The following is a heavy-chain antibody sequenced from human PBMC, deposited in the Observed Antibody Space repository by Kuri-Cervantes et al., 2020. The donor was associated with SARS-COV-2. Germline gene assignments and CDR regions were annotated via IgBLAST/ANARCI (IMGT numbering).Heavy chain of an antibody. Sequence: SGPTLVKPTQTLTLTCTFSGFSLTTSEVGVGWIRQPPGKALEWLALIHWDDNKYYGPSLKSRLTITKDTSKNQVVLTMTNMDPVDTATYYCAPLLGEDWFDPWGQGTLVTVSS. V-gene: IGHV2-5*05. CDR2: IHWDDNK. D-gene: IGHD3-16*01. CDR3: APLLGEDWFDP. CDR1: GFSLTTSEVG. J-gene: IGHJ5*02.